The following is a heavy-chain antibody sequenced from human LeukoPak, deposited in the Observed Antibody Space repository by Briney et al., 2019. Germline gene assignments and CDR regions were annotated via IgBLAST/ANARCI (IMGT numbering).Heavy chain of an antibody. J-gene: IGHJ4*02. V-gene: IGHV3-21*01. CDR2: ISSSSSYI. D-gene: IGHD3-10*01. CDR1: GFTFSSYS. CDR3: ARDALWFGELSSYYFDY. Sequence: GGSLRLSCAASGFTFSSYSMNWVRQAPGKGLEWVSSISSSSSYIYYADSVKGRFTISRDNAKNSLYLQMNSLRAEDTAAYYCARDALWFGELSSYYFDYWGQGTLVTVSS.